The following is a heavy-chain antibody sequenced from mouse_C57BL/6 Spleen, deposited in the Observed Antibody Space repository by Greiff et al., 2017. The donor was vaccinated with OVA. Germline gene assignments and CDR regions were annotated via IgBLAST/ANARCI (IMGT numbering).Heavy chain of an antibody. J-gene: IGHJ4*01. D-gene: IGHD4-1*02. CDR2: INPNNGGT. CDR1: GYTFTDYY. V-gene: IGHV1-26*01. Sequence: VQLQQSGPELVKPGASVKISCKASGYTFTDYYMNWVKQSHGKSLEWIGDINPNNGGTSYNQKFKGKATLTVDKSSSTAYMELRSLTSEDSAVYYCARSLNWAHYAMDYWGQGTSVTVSS. CDR3: ARSLNWAHYAMDY.